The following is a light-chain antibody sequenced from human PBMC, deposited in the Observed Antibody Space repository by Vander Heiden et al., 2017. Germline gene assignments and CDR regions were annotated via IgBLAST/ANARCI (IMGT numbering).Light chain of an antibody. J-gene: IGKJ2*01. V-gene: IGKV1-39*01. CDR1: QSVNSY. CDR2: AAS. CDR3: QQSYSNPQT. Sequence: DIQMTQSPSSLSASVGDRVTITCRASQSVNSYLNWYQQKPGKAPKLLIFAASSLQSAVPSRFSGSGYGTDFTLTISSLQPEDFATYYCQQSYSNPQTFGQGTKLEIK.